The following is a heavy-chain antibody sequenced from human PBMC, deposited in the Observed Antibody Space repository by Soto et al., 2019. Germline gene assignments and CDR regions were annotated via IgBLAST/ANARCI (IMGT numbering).Heavy chain of an antibody. CDR3: ARTSRPTYCSSTSCYYFWFDP. D-gene: IGHD2-2*01. J-gene: IGHJ5*02. Sequence: SETLSLTCTVSGGSISSYYWSWIRQPPGKGLGWIGYIYYSGSTNYNPSLKSRVTISVDTSKNQFSLKLSSVTAADTAVYYCARTSRPTYCSSTSCYYFWFDPWGQGTLVTVSS. CDR1: GGSISSYY. CDR2: IYYSGST. V-gene: IGHV4-59*01.